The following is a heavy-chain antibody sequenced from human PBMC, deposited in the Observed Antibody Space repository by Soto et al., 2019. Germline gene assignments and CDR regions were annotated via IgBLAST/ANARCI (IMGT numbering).Heavy chain of an antibody. D-gene: IGHD3-22*01. Sequence: GGSLRLSCAASGFTFSNYGMHWVRQAPGKGLEWVAVISSDGSNKCYADSVKGRFTISRDNSENTLHLQMNSLRADDTAVYYCARDRREYYDSSGYYGNWFDPWGQGTLVTVSS. CDR3: ARDRREYYDSSGYYGNWFDP. CDR2: ISSDGSNK. V-gene: IGHV3-30*03. J-gene: IGHJ5*02. CDR1: GFTFSNYG.